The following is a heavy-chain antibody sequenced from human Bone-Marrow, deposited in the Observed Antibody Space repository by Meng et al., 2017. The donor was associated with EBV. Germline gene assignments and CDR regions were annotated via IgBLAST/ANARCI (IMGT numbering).Heavy chain of an antibody. CDR2: INPNSGGT. Sequence: QVQRVQSGAEVKKPGASVKVSCKASGYTFTGYYMHWVRQAPGQGLEWMGRINPNSGGTNYAQKFQGRVTMTRDTSISTAYMELSRLRSDDTAVYYCARDLVRGVYNWFDPWGQGTLVTVSS. CDR1: GYTFTGYY. D-gene: IGHD3-10*01. CDR3: ARDLVRGVYNWFDP. J-gene: IGHJ5*02. V-gene: IGHV1-2*06.